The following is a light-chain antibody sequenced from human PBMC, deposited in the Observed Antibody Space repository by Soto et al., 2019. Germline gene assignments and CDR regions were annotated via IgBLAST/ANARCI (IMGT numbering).Light chain of an antibody. J-gene: IGKJ4*01. CDR3: QQVNSYPLT. CDR1: QGISSS. CDR2: AAS. V-gene: IGKV1-9*01. Sequence: DIQLTQSPSFLSASVGDRVTITCRASQGISSSLAWYQQKPGKAPKLLIYAASTLQSGVPSRFSGSGSGTEFTLTIGSLQPEDFATYYCQQVNSYPLTFGGGTKVEIK.